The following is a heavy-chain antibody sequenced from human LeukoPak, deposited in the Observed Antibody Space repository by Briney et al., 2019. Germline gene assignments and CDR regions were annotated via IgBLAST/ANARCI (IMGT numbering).Heavy chain of an antibody. J-gene: IGHJ4*02. CDR1: GGSFSGYY. V-gene: IGHV4-34*01. CDR2: INHSGST. Sequence: SETLSLTCAVYGGSFSGYYLSWIRQPPGKGLEWIGEINHSGSTNYNPSLKSRVTISVDTSKNQFSLKLSSVTAADTAVYYCARLLLPGYYPTDYWGQGTLVTVSS. CDR3: ARLLLPGYYPTDY. D-gene: IGHD3-9*01.